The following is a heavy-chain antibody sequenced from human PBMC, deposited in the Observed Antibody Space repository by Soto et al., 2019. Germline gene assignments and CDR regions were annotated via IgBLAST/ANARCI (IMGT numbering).Heavy chain of an antibody. J-gene: IGHJ3*01. CDR3: VREGSGWYSRGSFDF. D-gene: IGHD6-19*01. V-gene: IGHV3-23*01. CDR1: GFSFSNYA. CDR2: ISGSGGGA. Sequence: SLRLSCAASGFSFSNYAMNWVRQAPGKGLEWVSVISGSGGGAYYADSVQGRFTISRDNSKNTLCLQMNSLRAEDTAIYSCVREGSGWYSRGSFDFWGRGTMVTVSS.